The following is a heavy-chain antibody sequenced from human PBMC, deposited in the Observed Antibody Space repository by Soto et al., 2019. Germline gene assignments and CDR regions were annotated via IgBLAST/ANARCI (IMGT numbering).Heavy chain of an antibody. CDR1: GFTFSTYA. Sequence: QVHLVESGGGVVQPGRSLRLSCAASGFTFSTYAIHWIRQAPGKGLEWVAVISSDGINTYYADSVKGRFTVSIDNSKKTLYLQMNSLKVEDTAVYYCARDPAWIQLWSVDYWGQGTLVTVSS. J-gene: IGHJ4*02. CDR3: ARDPAWIQLWSVDY. D-gene: IGHD5-18*01. CDR2: ISSDGINT. V-gene: IGHV3-30-3*01.